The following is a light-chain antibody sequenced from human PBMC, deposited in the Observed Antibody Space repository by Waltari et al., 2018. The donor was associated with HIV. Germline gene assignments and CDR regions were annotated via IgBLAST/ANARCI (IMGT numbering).Light chain of an antibody. Sequence: QSVLTQPPSASGTPGPRVFISCPVSNPNLGRNTVPCYQHLPGTAPKLLIYDDHMRPSGVPDRFAGSRSGTSASLAIGGLHSEDEAHYFCASWDDSVTGSNWVFGGGTRLTVL. CDR2: DDH. V-gene: IGLV1-44*01. CDR1: NPNLGRNT. CDR3: ASWDDSVTGSNWV. J-gene: IGLJ3*02.